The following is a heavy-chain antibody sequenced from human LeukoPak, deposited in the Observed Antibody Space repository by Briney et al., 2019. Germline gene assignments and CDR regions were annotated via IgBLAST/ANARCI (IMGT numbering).Heavy chain of an antibody. CDR2: INHSGST. CDR1: GGSFSGYY. Sequence: SETLSLTCAVYGGSFSGYYWSWIRPPPGKGLEWIGEINHSGSTNYNPSLKSRVTISVDTSKNQFSLKLSSVTAADTAVYYCASQGGSAYNWFDPWGQGTLVTVSS. V-gene: IGHV4-34*01. D-gene: IGHD3-10*01. CDR3: ASQGGSAYNWFDP. J-gene: IGHJ5*02.